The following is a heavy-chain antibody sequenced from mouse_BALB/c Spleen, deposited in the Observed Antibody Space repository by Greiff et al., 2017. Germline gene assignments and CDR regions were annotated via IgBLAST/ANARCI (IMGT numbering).Heavy chain of an antibody. V-gene: IGHV1-20*02. Sequence: EVQLQESGPELVKPGASVKISCKASGYSFTGYFMNWVMQSHGKSLEWIGRINPYNGDTFYNQKFKGKATLTVDKSSSTAHMELRSLASEDSAVYYCARERYYAMDDWGQGTSVTVSS. J-gene: IGHJ4*01. CDR1: GYSFTGYF. CDR3: ARERYYAMDD. CDR2: INPYNGDT.